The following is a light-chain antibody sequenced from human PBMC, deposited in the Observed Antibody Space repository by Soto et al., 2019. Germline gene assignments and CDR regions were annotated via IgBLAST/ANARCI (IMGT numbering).Light chain of an antibody. CDR3: SSYTASSTLL. J-gene: IGLJ1*01. CDR1: SSDVGGYYY. V-gene: IGLV2-14*03. CDR2: EVS. Sequence: QSALTQPASVSGSPGQSITISCTGTSSDVGGYYYVSWSQQHPGKAPKLLISEVSNRPSGVSNRFSGSKSGNTASLTISGLQADDEADYYCSSYTASSTLLFGTGTKVTVL.